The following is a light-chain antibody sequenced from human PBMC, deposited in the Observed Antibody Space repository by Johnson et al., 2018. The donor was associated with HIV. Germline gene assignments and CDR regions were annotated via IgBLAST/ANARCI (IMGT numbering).Light chain of an antibody. V-gene: IGLV1-51*02. CDR2: ENN. CDR1: SSNIGNNY. CDR3: KAWDTTTAF. J-gene: IGLJ1*01. Sequence: QSVLTQSPSVSAAPGQKVTISCSGSSSNIGNNYVSWYQQLPGTAPKLLIYENNKRPSGIPDRFSGSKSGTSATLGITGLQTGDEADYYCKAWDTTTAFFGTGTKVTVL.